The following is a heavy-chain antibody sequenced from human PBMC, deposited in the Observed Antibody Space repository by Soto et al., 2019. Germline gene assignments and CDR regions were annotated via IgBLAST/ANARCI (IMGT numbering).Heavy chain of an antibody. Sequence: GGALILACGASGFTFSSYAMSRVRQAPGKGLEWVSAISGSGGSTYYADSVKGRFTISRDNSKNTLYLQMNSLRAEDTAVYYCAKAGGQYSSGWYYYYYGMDVWGQGTTVTVSS. J-gene: IGHJ6*02. V-gene: IGHV3-23*01. D-gene: IGHD6-19*01. CDR2: ISGSGGST. CDR1: GFTFSSYA. CDR3: AKAGGQYSSGWYYYYYGMDV.